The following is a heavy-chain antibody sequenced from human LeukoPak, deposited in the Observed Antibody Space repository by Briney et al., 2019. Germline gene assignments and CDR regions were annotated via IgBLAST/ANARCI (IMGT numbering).Heavy chain of an antibody. D-gene: IGHD3-10*01. Sequence: GGSLRLSCAASGFTFSSYEMNWVRQAPGKGLEWVSYISSSGSTIYYADSVKGRFTISRDNAKNSLYLQMNSLRAEDTAVYYCARDYRRITMVRGVHAGFYYSDYWGQGTLVTVSS. CDR2: ISSSGSTI. V-gene: IGHV3-48*03. CDR1: GFTFSSYE. CDR3: ARDYRRITMVRGVHAGFYYSDY. J-gene: IGHJ4*02.